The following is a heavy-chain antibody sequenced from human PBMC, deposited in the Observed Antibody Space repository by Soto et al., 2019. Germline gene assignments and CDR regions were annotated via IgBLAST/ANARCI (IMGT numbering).Heavy chain of an antibody. J-gene: IGHJ4*02. V-gene: IGHV1-69*01. CDR1: GGTFRNFV. Sequence: QVQLVQSGAEVKKPGSSVKVCCKASGGTFRNFVISWLRQAPGHGLEWMGGTMPMYDTSNYARKFHGRVTTNADESTTPVFMEVRGLRAADTAVYSGARYWSSGTYSGAFDNWGQGPLVTVSS. D-gene: IGHD6-19*01. CDR3: ARYWSSGTYSGAFDN. CDR2: TMPMYDTS.